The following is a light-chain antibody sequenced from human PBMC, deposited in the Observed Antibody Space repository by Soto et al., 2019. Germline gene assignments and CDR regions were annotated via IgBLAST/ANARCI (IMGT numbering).Light chain of an antibody. CDR3: SSYTSSSIVV. Sequence: QSVLTQPASVSGSPGQSITISCTGTSSDVGGYNYVSWYQQHPGKAPKLMIYDVSNRPSGVSNRFSGSKSGNTASLTISGLQAEDEADCYCSSYTSSSIVVFGGGTKLTVL. J-gene: IGLJ2*01. CDR2: DVS. CDR1: SSDVGGYNY. V-gene: IGLV2-14*01.